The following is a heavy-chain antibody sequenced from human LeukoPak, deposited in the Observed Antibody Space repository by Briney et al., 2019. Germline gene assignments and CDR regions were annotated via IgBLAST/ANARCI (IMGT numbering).Heavy chain of an antibody. D-gene: IGHD1-26*01. CDR1: GGSISSSNW. J-gene: IGHJ5*02. CDR3: ARETRYSGSHGWFDP. Sequence: SETLSLTCAVSGGSISSSNWWSWVRQPPGKGLEWIGEIYHSGSTNYNPSLKSRVTISVDKSKNQFSLKLSSVTAADTAVYYCARETRYSGSHGWFDPWGQGTLVTVSS. V-gene: IGHV4-4*02. CDR2: IYHSGST.